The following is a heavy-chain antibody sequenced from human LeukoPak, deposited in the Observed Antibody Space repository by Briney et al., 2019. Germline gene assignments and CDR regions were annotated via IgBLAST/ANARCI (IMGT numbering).Heavy chain of an antibody. CDR2: ISGSSTYI. Sequence: GGSPRLSCAASGFTFTKYSMNWVRQAPGKGLEWVSSISGSSTYIYYADAVQGRFTISRDNAKNSLYLQMNSLRAEDTAVYYCARDLSRGADYWGQGTLVIVSS. D-gene: IGHD4/OR15-4a*01. CDR3: ARDLSRGADY. V-gene: IGHV3-21*01. J-gene: IGHJ4*02. CDR1: GFTFTKYS.